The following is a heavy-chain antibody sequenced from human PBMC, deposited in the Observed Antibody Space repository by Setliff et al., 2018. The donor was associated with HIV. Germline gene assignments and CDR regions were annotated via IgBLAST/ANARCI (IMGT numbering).Heavy chain of an antibody. CDR3: LPKRIVVPY. J-gene: IGHJ4*02. V-gene: IGHV3-7*02. CDR1: GFTFSSYW. D-gene: IGHD2-15*01. Sequence: GGSLRLSCEASGFTFSSYWMIWVRQAPEKGLEWVANINQDGSEKQYVDSVKGRFTVSRDNAKNSLYLQMNSLRAEDTAVYYCLPKRIVVPYWGQGTLVTVSS. CDR2: INQDGSEK.